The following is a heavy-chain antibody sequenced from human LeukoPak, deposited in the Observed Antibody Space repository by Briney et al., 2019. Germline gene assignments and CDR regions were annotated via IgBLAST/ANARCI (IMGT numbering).Heavy chain of an antibody. V-gene: IGHV1-69*06. CDR3: ARDFTLRDSSGYYNY. J-gene: IGHJ4*02. CDR2: IIPIFGTA. D-gene: IGHD3-22*01. CDR1: GGTFSSYA. Sequence: ASVKVSCKASGGTFSSYAISWVRQAPGQGLEWMGGIIPIFGTANYAQKFQGRVTITADKSTSTAYMELSSLRSEDTAVYYCARDFTLRDSSGYYNYWGQGTLVTVSS.